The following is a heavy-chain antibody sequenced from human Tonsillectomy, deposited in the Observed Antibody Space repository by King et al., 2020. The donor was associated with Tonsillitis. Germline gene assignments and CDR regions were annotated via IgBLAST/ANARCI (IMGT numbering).Heavy chain of an antibody. J-gene: IGHJ3*02. CDR3: ARVFSIAATGTHPDAFDI. CDR2: ISGSTSYI. Sequence: VQLVESGGGLVKPGGSLRLSCAASGFTFSRYSINWVRQAPGKGLEWVSSISGSTSYIYYADSVKGRFTVSRDNAKKSLFLQMNSLRAEDTAVYYCARVFSIAATGTHPDAFDIWGQGTMVIVSS. CDR1: GFTFSRYS. D-gene: IGHD6-13*01. V-gene: IGHV3-21*01.